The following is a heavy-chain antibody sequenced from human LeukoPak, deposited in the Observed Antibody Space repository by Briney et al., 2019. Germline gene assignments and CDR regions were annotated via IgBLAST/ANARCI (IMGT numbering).Heavy chain of an antibody. CDR1: GFTFSSYA. D-gene: IGHD3-22*01. Sequence: GGPLRLSCAASGFTFSSYAMSWVRQAPGKGLEWVSYISSSGTTIYYADSVKGRFTISRDNAENSLFLQMNSLRAEDTAVYYCARNGFESSGYYEIDSWGQGTLVTVSS. CDR3: ARNGFESSGYYEIDS. J-gene: IGHJ4*02. V-gene: IGHV3-48*01. CDR2: ISSSGTTI.